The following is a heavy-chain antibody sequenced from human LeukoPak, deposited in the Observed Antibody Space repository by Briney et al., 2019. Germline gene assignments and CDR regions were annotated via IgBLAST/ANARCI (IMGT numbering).Heavy chain of an antibody. V-gene: IGHV1-24*01. CDR2: FDPEDGET. J-gene: IGHJ6*03. Sequence: ASVKVSCKVSGYTLTELSMHWVRQAPGKGLEWMGGFDPEDGETIYAQKFQGRVTMTEDTSTDTAYMELSSLRSEDTAVYYCATAYSRGIYYYYYMDVWGKGTTVTVSS. CDR3: ATAYSRGIYYYYYMDV. CDR1: GYTLTELS. D-gene: IGHD6-13*01.